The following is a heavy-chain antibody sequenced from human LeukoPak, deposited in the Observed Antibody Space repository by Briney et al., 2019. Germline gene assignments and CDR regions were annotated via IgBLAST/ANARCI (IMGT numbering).Heavy chain of an antibody. V-gene: IGHV1-3*01. D-gene: IGHD2-15*01. Sequence: ASVKVSCKASGYTFTSYAMHWVRQSPGQRFEWMGWVNAGNGNTKYSQKFQGRVTISRDTSASTAYMELSSLTSDDTAVYYCARDATYCSGSTYSYYGLDVWGQGTTVTVSS. J-gene: IGHJ6*02. CDR3: ARDATYCSGSTYSYYGLDV. CDR2: VNAGNGNT. CDR1: GYTFTSYA.